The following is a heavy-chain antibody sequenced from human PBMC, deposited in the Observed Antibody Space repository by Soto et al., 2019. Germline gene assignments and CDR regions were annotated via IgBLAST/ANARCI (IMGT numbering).Heavy chain of an antibody. J-gene: IGHJ4*02. D-gene: IGHD2-21*02. CDR1: GGTFSNYP. CDR2: IIPIFGTT. V-gene: IGHV1-69*01. Sequence: VQLVQSGAEVKKPGSSLKVSCTASGGTFSNYPFIWVRQAPGQGLDWMGGIIPIFGTTDYGQRFQGIVTITADESTNTAYMQLSSLRSDDTAVYYCARGLYCGGGCYSHFDYWGQGTLVIVSS. CDR3: ARGLYCGGGCYSHFDY.